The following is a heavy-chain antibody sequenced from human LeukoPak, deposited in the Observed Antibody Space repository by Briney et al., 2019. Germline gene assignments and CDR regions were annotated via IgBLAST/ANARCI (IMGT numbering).Heavy chain of an antibody. CDR1: GYTFTGYY. CDR2: IKPNSGGT. V-gene: IGHV1-2*06. Sequence: ATVKVSCKPSGYTFTGYYMHWVRQAPGQGHEWMGRIKPNSGGTNYAQKCQGRVTMTRDTSISTAYMELSRLRSDDTAVYYCAIVAGIRKNDYWGQGTLVTVSS. J-gene: IGHJ4*02. CDR3: AIVAGIRKNDY. D-gene: IGHD6-19*01.